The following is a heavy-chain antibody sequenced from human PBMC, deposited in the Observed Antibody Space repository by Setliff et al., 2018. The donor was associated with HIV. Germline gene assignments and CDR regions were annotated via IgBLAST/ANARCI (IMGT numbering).Heavy chain of an antibody. CDR1: GYTFTDYY. CDR3: ARSTTAG. D-gene: IGHD4-17*01. J-gene: IGHJ4*02. Sequence: ASVKASCKAPGYTFTDYYIHWVRQAPGQGLEWMGWIYPNTGGTNYAQKFQGRVTMTRDTSISTAYMELSRLRSDDTAVYYCARSTTAGWGQGTMVTVSS. V-gene: IGHV1-2*02. CDR2: IYPNTGGT.